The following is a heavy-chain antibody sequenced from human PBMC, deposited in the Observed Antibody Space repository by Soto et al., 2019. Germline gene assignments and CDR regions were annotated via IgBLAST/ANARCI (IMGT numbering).Heavy chain of an antibody. D-gene: IGHD3-9*01. CDR2: IYYSGST. V-gene: IGHV4-39*01. CDR1: GCSISISSYY. CDR3: AGVNYDILTGYYITEYYYYMDV. J-gene: IGHJ6*03. Sequence: SETLSLTCTVSGCSISISSYYWCWIRQPPGKGLEWIGSIYYSGSTYYNPSLKSRVTISVDTSKNQFSLKLSSVTAADTAVYYCAGVNYDILTGYYITEYYYYMDVWGKGTTVTVSS.